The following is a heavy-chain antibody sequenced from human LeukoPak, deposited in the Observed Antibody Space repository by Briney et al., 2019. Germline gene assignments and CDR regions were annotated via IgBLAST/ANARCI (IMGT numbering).Heavy chain of an antibody. CDR3: AREDGGWLRADL. CDR2: IHRDGSVR. D-gene: IGHD5-24*01. J-gene: IGHJ5*02. CDR1: GFSFNTFW. V-gene: IGHV3-7*01. Sequence: PGGSLRLSCEASGFSFNTFWMSWVRQAPGKGLEWVANIHRDGSVRHYAESVRGRFTISRDNAKNSLFLQMNSLRVEDTAVYYCAREDGGWLRADLWGQGTLVTVSS.